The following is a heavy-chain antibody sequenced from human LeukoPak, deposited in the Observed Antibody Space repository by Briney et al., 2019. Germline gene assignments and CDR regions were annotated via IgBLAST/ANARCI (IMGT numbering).Heavy chain of an antibody. CDR2: TVASGST. CDR3: FPHGSGST. Sequence: QTGGSLRLSCTASGFTFKNNGMTRARQPPRKGLEWVSATVASGSTFIADPVRGRFTLSRDSSENTVYLMMNNLRVEDTAVYYCFPHGSGSTWGQGTLVTVSS. CDR1: GFTFKNNG. J-gene: IGHJ5*02. V-gene: IGHV3-23*01. D-gene: IGHD3-10*01.